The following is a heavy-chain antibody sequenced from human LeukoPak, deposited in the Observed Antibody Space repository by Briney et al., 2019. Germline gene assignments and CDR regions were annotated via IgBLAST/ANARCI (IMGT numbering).Heavy chain of an antibody. CDR3: ARHEDMNSASDY. J-gene: IGHJ4*02. CDR2: IIPIFGTA. Sequence: SVKVSCKASGGTFSSYAISWVRQAPGQGLEWMGGIIPIFGTANYAQKFQGRVTITADKSTSTANMELSSLRSEDTAVYYCARHEDMNSASDYWGQGTLVTVSS. D-gene: IGHD2/OR15-2a*01. V-gene: IGHV1-69*06. CDR1: GGTFSSYA.